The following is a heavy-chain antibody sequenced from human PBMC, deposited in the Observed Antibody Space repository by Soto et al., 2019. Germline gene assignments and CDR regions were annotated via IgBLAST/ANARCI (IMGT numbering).Heavy chain of an antibody. CDR1: GYKPITHS. CDR2: ISAYNSNT. J-gene: IGHJ6*02. CDR3: ARGQFCGGGAGCRVVDV. D-gene: IGHD2-21*01. V-gene: IGHV1-18*04. Sequence: ASVKVSCKSSGYKPITHSLTCVRQSPGPSLEWMGRISAYNSNTNYAEKLQGRVTMTTDTSTNTAYMELRSLRSDDTAVYSCARGQFCGGGAGCRVVDVWGQGITVSVSS.